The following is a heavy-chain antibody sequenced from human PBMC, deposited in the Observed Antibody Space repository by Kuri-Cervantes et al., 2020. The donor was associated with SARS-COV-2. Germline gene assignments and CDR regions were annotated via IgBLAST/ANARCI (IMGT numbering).Heavy chain of an antibody. CDR2: ISWNSGSI. J-gene: IGHJ6*04. CDR1: GFTFDDYA. D-gene: IGHD3-3*01. V-gene: IGHV3-9*01. CDR3: ALDGV. Sequence: GGSLRLSCAASGFTFDDYAMHWVRQAPGKGLEWVSGISWNSGSIGYADSVKGRFTISRDNAKNSLYLQMNSLRAEDTAVYYCALDGVWGKGTTVTVSS.